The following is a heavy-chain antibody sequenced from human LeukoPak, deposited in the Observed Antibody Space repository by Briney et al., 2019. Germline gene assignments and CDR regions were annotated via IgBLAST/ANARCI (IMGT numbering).Heavy chain of an antibody. J-gene: IGHJ6*02. V-gene: IGHV4-59*01. Sequence: PSETLSLSCTASGCSISLYYWGWIRQPPGKGLEWIGYIYYTGSTNYNPSLKSRVTISVDTSKNQFSLKLSSMTAADTAVYYCARDQTERGGVYYPMDVWGQGTTVTVSS. D-gene: IGHD1-1*01. CDR1: GCSISLYY. CDR2: IYYTGST. CDR3: ARDQTERGGVYYPMDV.